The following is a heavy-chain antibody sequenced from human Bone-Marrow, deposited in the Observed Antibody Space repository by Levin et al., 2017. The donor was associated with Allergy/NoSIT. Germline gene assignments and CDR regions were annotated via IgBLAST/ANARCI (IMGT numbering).Heavy chain of an antibody. Sequence: GESLKISCKASGYTFTGYYMHWVRQAPGQGLEWMGRINPNSGGTNYAQKFQGRVTMTRDTSISTAYMELSRLRSDDTAVYYCARGYCTNGVCYTDYYYYGMDVWGQGTTVTVSS. CDR2: INPNSGGT. CDR3: ARGYCTNGVCYTDYYYYGMDV. V-gene: IGHV1-2*06. CDR1: GYTFTGYY. D-gene: IGHD2-8*01. J-gene: IGHJ6*02.